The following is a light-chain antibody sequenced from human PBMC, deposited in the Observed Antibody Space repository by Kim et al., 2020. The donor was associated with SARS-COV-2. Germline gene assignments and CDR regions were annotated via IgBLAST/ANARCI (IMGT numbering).Light chain of an antibody. CDR3: KQYGSAPRT. CDR2: GAS. V-gene: IGKV3-20*01. Sequence: SPGDRGTLSCRTSQSVGSTSLGWYQQKPGQAPRLLIYGASSRATGIPDRFSGSGSGTDFTLTISRLKPEDSTVYYCKQYGSAPRTFGQGTKVDIK. CDR1: QSVGSTS. J-gene: IGKJ1*01.